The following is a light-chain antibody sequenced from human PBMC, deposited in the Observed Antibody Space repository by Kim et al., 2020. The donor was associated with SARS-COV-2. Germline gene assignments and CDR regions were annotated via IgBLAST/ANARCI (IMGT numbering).Light chain of an antibody. CDR1: QSLDSID. J-gene: IGKJ4*01. CDR3: QQYGAT. Sequence: TLCLSPGESATLSCRASQSLDSIDLAWYQHKPGQAPRLLIYGASSRATGIPDRFSGSGSGTDFTLTINRMEPEDFAIYYCQQYGATFGGGTKVEI. V-gene: IGKV3-20*01. CDR2: GAS.